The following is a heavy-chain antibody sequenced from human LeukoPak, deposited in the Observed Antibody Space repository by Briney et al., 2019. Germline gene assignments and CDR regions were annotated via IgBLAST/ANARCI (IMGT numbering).Heavy chain of an antibody. CDR3: AKDLFVATTVTPTDY. CDR2: IRYDGSNK. CDR1: GFTFSSYG. V-gene: IGHV3-30*02. D-gene: IGHD4-17*01. J-gene: IGHJ4*02. Sequence: GGSLRLSCAASGFTFSSYGMHWVRQAPGKGLEWVAFIRYDGSNKYYADSVKGRFTISRDNSKNTLYLQMNSLRAEDTAVYYCAKDLFVATTVTPTDYWGQGTLVTVSS.